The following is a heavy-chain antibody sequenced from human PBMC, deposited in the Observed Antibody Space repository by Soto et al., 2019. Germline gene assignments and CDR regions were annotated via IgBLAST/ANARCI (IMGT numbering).Heavy chain of an antibody. CDR2: IYYSGST. CDR3: ARFRGYSYGAGFDY. V-gene: IGHV4-59*01. Sequence: QVQLQESGPGLVKPSETLSLTCTVSGGSISSYYWSWIRQPPGKGLEWIGYIYYSGSTNYNPSLKSRVTISVDTSKNQFSLKLSSVTAADTAVYYCARFRGYSYGAGFDYWGQGTLVTVSS. D-gene: IGHD5-18*01. J-gene: IGHJ4*02. CDR1: GGSISSYY.